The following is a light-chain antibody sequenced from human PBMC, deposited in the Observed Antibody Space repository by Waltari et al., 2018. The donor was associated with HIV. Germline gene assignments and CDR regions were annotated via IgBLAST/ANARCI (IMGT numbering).Light chain of an antibody. CDR1: QSLFHSDANTY. V-gene: IGKV2D-29*01. Sequence: DIVMTQTPLSLSVPPGRPASLPCLSTQSLFHSDANTYLYWYLQKAGQPPQLLIYEVSNRFSGVPERFSGSGSGTYFTLKISRVEAEDVGVYYCMQSTQLPITFGQGTRLEIK. CDR3: MQSTQLPIT. CDR2: EVS. J-gene: IGKJ5*01.